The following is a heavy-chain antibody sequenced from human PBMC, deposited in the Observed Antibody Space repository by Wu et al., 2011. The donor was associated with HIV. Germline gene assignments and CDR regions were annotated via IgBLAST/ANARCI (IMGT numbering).Heavy chain of an antibody. CDR1: GYTFTSYG. CDR2: ISADNGDT. Sequence: VQLVQSGVEVKKPGASVKVSCKTSGYTFTSYGISWVRQAPGQGLEWMGWISADNGDTNYAQKLQGRVTMTTDTSTSTAYMELRSLRFDDTAVYYCARDRHPMVGPWYYYYYMDVWGKGTTVTVSS. V-gene: IGHV1-18*01. D-gene: IGHD3-10*01. CDR3: ARDRHPMVGPWYYYYYMDV. J-gene: IGHJ6*03.